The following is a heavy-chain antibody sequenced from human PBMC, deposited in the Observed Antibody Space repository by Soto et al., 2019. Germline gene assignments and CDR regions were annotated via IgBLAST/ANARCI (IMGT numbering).Heavy chain of an antibody. CDR2: ISGYNADT. V-gene: IGHV1-18*01. Sequence: ASVKVSCKTSGYTFSSYDINWVRQAPGQGLEWMGWISGYNADTKYAEKFQGRITVSRDTLTTTVYMELRSLRSDDTAVYFCTRQGGDYWGQGTPVTVS. CDR1: GYTFSSYD. D-gene: IGHD2-15*01. J-gene: IGHJ4*02. CDR3: TRQGGDY.